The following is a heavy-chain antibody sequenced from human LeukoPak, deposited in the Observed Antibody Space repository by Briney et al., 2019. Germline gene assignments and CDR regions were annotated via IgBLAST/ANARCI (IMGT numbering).Heavy chain of an antibody. V-gene: IGHV3-23*01. CDR2: ISGSGGST. D-gene: IGHD5-24*01. CDR1: GFTFSSYE. J-gene: IGHJ4*02. Sequence: GGSLRLSCAASGFTFSSYEMNWVRQAPGKGLEWVSAISGSGGSTYYADSVKGRFTISRDNSKNTLYLQMNSLRAEDTAVYYCAKDGTDGYNWGYWGQGTLVTVSS. CDR3: AKDGTDGYNWGY.